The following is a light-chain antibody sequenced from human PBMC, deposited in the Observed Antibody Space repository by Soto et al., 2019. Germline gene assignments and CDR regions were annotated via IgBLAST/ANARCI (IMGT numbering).Light chain of an antibody. J-gene: IGLJ2*01. Sequence: QSVLTQPPSVSGAPGQRVTISCTGSRSNMGGGWGGGGYQQLPGTAPKLLIDGNSNRPSGVPDRFSGSKSGTSASLAITGLQAEDEADYYCQSYDISLSGVVFGGGTKLTVL. V-gene: IGLV1-40*01. CDR1: RSNMGGGWG. CDR3: QSYDISLSGVV. CDR2: GNS.